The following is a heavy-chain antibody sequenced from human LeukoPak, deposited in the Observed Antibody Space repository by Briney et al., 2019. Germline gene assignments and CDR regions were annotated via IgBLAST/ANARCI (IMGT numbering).Heavy chain of an antibody. J-gene: IGHJ4*02. V-gene: IGHV4-34*01. CDR1: GGSFSGYY. D-gene: IGHD5-18*01. CDR2: INHSGST. CDR3: ARGAAWIQLWRSYYFDY. Sequence: PSETLSLTCAVYGGSFSGYYWSWIRQPPGKWLEWIGEINHSGSTNYNPSLKSRSTISVETSKNQFSLKLGSVTAADTAVYYCARGAAWIQLWRSYYFDYWGQGTLVTVSS.